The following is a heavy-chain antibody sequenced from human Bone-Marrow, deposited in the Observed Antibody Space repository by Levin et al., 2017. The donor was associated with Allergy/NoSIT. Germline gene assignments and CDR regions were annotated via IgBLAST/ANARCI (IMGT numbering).Heavy chain of an antibody. D-gene: IGHD3-16*01. CDR1: GFTFDDFV. CDR2: ISWSGKTL. J-gene: IGHJ6*02. V-gene: IGHV3-9*01. CDR3: VKDLGGGALDV. Sequence: PGGSLRLSCAASGFTFDDFVLHWVRQVPGKGLEWLSGISWSGKTLGYGDSVTGRFTISRDNGKNSLYLQMNSLRREDTALYYCVKDLGGGALDVWGQGTTVTVSS.